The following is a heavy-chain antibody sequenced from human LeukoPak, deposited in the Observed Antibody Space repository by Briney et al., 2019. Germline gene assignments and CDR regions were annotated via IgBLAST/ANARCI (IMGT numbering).Heavy chain of an antibody. V-gene: IGHV4-59*01. CDR2: VFDSGST. CDR1: GASFSTNY. D-gene: IGHD1-1*01. J-gene: IGHJ6*03. Sequence: SESLSLTCSVSGASFSTNYWSWIRQPPGRGLEWIGYVFDSGSTNYNPSLKNRVTTSVDTSTKQFSLRLSSVTAADTAVYYCARLYQQSKWKYYYYYMDVWGKGTAVTVSS. CDR3: ARLYQQSKWKYYYYYMDV.